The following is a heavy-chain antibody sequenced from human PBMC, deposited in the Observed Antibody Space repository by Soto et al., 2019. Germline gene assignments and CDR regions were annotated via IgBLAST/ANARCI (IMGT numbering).Heavy chain of an antibody. CDR2: ISGSGGST. V-gene: IGHV3-23*01. J-gene: IGHJ4*02. D-gene: IGHD5-18*01. CDR1: GFTFSSYA. Sequence: PXGSLRLSCAASGFTFSSYAMSWVRQAPGKGLEWVSAISGSGGSTYYADSVKGRFTISRDNSKNTLYLQMKSLRAEDTAVYYCAKIQLMGYSYGYPFDYWGQGTLVTVSS. CDR3: AKIQLMGYSYGYPFDY.